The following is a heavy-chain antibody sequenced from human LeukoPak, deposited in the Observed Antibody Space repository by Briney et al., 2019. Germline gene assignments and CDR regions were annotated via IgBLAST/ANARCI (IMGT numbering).Heavy chain of an antibody. CDR2: VSDSGSST. J-gene: IGHJ4*02. CDR3: AKGKGSSGWYD. V-gene: IGHV3-23*01. D-gene: IGHD6-19*01. CDR1: GFTFSTYA. Sequence: GGSLRLSCAASGFTFSTYAMSWVRQAPGRGLEWVSAVSDSGSSTYYADSVKGRFTISRDISKNTLYLQMTSLRAEDTALYYCAKGKGSSGWYDWGQGTLVTVSS.